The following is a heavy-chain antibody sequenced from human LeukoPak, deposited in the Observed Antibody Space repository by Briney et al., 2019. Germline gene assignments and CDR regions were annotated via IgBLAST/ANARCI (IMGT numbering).Heavy chain of an antibody. V-gene: IGHV1-18*01. Sequence: ASVTVSCKASAYTFTIYGISWVRQAPGQGLEWMGWISAKNGNTNYGQKVQGRVTMTTDTSTNTAYMELRSLRSDDTAVYYCARDTEWEKNPDYFDYWGQGTLVTVSS. D-gene: IGHD1-26*01. CDR2: ISAKNGNT. CDR1: AYTFTIYG. CDR3: ARDTEWEKNPDYFDY. J-gene: IGHJ4*02.